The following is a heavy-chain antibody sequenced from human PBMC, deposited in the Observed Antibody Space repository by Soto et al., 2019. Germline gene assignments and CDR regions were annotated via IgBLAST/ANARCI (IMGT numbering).Heavy chain of an antibody. CDR1: GYTFRNFG. CDR3: ARENSYFDY. V-gene: IGHV1-18*01. J-gene: IGHJ4*02. CDR2: IIAYSANA. Sequence: QIQLLQSGAEVKKPGASVKVTCKASGYTFRNFGIRWVRQAPGQGLEWMGWIIAYSANANYAQKFQGRLTMTADTSASTAYMELRSLSSDDTAVYYCARENSYFDYWGQGTLFTVSS.